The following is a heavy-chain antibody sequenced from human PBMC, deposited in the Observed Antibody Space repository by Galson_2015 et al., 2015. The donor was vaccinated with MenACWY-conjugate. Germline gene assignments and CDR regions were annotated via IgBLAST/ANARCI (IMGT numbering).Heavy chain of an antibody. CDR1: GYTFTNNA. CDR2: IDPANGNT. J-gene: IGHJ4*02. V-gene: IGHV1-3*01. D-gene: IGHD4-17*01. Sequence: SVKVSCKASGYTFTNNAVHWVRQAPGQRLEWMAWIDPANGNTRYSQHFQGRVTITSDASASTSYMEVSSLRSEDSAVYYCARATTVTTSFDSWGQGTLVTVSS. CDR3: ARATTVTTSFDS.